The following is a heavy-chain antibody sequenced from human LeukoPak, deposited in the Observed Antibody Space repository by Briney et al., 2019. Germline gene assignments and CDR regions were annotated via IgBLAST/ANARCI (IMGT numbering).Heavy chain of an antibody. CDR2: INHSGST. Sequence: SETLSLTCAVYGGSFSGYYWSWIRQPPGKGLEWLGEINHSGSTNYNPSLKSRVTISVDTSKNQFSLKLSSVTAADTAVYYCARRRRTITFDYWGQGTLVTVSS. D-gene: IGHD3-10*01. V-gene: IGHV4-34*01. CDR1: GGSFSGYY. J-gene: IGHJ4*02. CDR3: ARRRRTITFDY.